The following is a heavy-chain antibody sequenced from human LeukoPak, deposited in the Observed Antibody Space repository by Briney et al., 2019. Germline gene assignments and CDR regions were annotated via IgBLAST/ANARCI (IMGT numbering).Heavy chain of an antibody. J-gene: IGHJ4*02. CDR3: ARWRTAYDY. D-gene: IGHD3/OR15-3a*01. CDR2: IKQDGSEK. Sequence: PGGSLRLSCAASRFTFSSYWMGWVRQAPGKGLEWVANIKQDGSEKYYVDSVKGRFTISRDNAKNSLYLQMNSLRAEDTAVYYCARWRTAYDYWGQGTLVTVSS. V-gene: IGHV3-7*04. CDR1: RFTFSSYW.